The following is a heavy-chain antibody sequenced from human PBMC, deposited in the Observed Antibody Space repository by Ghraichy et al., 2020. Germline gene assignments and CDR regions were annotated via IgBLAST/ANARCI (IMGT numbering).Heavy chain of an antibody. V-gene: IGHV3-15*01. CDR3: TTDHNAVAPDY. D-gene: IGHD6-19*01. CDR1: GFTFSNAW. J-gene: IGHJ4*02. CDR2: IKSKTDGGTT. Sequence: GGSLRLSCAASGFTFSNAWMSWVRQAPGKGLEWVGCIKSKTDGGTTDYAAPVKGRFTISRDDSKNTLYLQMNSLKTEDTAVYYCTTDHNAVAPDYWGQGTLVTVSS.